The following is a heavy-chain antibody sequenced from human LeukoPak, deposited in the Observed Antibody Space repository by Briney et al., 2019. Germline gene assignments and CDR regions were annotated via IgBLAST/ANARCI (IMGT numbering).Heavy chain of an antibody. J-gene: IGHJ4*02. V-gene: IGHV4-39*01. CDR2: IYCSGST. Sequence: SETLSLTCTVSGGSISSSSYYWGWIRQPPGKGLEWIGSIYCSGSTYYNPSLKSRVTISVDTSKNQFSLKLSSVTAADTAAYYCARLIAYYYDSSGYHWGQGTLVTVSS. D-gene: IGHD3-22*01. CDR1: GGSISSSSYY. CDR3: ARLIAYYYDSSGYH.